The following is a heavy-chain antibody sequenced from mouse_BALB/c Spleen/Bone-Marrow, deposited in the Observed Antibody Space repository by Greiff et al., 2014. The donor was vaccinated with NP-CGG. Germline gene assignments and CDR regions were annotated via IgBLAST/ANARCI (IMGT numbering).Heavy chain of an antibody. V-gene: IGHV14-3*02. D-gene: IGHD2-14*01. CDR2: IDPANGNT. CDR1: GFNIRDTY. Sequence: DVQLQESGAELVKPGASVKLSCTASGFNIRDTYMHWAKQRPEQGLEWIGRIDPANGNTKYDPKFQGKATITADTSSNTAYLQLNSLTSEDTAVYYCAQGYDWAMDYWGQGTSVTVSS. J-gene: IGHJ4*01. CDR3: AQGYDWAMDY.